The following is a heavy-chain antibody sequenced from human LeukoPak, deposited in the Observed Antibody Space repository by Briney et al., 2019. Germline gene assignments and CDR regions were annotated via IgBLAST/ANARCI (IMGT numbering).Heavy chain of an antibody. D-gene: IGHD2-15*01. Sequence: PGGSLRLSCAASGFTFSSYSMNWVRQAPGKGLEWVSYISSSSSTIYYADSVKGRFTISRDNAKNSLYLQMNSLRAEDTAVYYCARVGSSVGLNYWGQGTLVTVSS. CDR2: ISSSSSTI. CDR1: GFTFSSYS. V-gene: IGHV3-48*01. J-gene: IGHJ4*02. CDR3: ARVGSSVGLNY.